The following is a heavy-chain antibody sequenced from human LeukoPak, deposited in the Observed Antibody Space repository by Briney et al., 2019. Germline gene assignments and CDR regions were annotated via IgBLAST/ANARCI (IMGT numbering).Heavy chain of an antibody. CDR2: IDHTGIT. D-gene: IGHD3-10*01. V-gene: IGHV4-61*10. Sequence: PSETLSLTCTVSGGSISSRSYCWSWIRQPAGKGLEWIGYIDHTGITNYNPSLNSRVTISRDTSKNHFSLELSSATAADTAVYFCARQLYVSGSYYAPMDVWGKGTAVTISS. CDR3: ARQLYVSGSYYAPMDV. J-gene: IGHJ6*03. CDR1: GGSISSRSYC.